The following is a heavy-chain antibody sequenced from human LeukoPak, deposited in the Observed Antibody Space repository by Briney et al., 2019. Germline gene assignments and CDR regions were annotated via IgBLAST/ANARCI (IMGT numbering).Heavy chain of an antibody. CDR2: ISSRSSSI. J-gene: IGHJ6*02. Sequence: GGSLRLSCAASGFTFSSYYMNWVRQAPGKGPEWVLYISSRSSSIYYADSVKGRFTITRDNAKNSLYLQMNSLRAEDTAVYYCASLFSYYYYGMDVWGQGTTVTVSS. CDR1: GFTFSSYY. CDR3: ASLFSYYYYGMDV. V-gene: IGHV3-48*01. D-gene: IGHD2/OR15-2a*01.